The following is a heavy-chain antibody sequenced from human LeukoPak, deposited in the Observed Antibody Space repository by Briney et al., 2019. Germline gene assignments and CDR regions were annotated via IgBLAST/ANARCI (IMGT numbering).Heavy chain of an antibody. Sequence: SVRVSCKASGGTYSRYAISAVRQATGQGLEWMGGIIPIFGTANYAQKFQGRVTITADESTSTAYMELSSLRSEDTAVYYCARGPMFGPSDYWGQGTLVTVSS. V-gene: IGHV1-69*13. D-gene: IGHD3-10*02. J-gene: IGHJ4*02. CDR2: IIPIFGTA. CDR1: GGTYSRYA. CDR3: ARGPMFGPSDY.